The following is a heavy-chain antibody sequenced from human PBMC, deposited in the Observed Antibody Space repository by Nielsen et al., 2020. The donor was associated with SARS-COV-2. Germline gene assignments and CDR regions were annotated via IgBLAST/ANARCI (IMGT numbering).Heavy chain of an antibody. D-gene: IGHD1-26*01. CDR1: GFTFSSYG. CDR3: AKRGDTGSQTYFDS. Sequence: GESLKISCAASGFTFSSYGIHWVRQAPGKGLEWVAVISSDGTNKYYADSVKGRFTISRDNSKNTLYLQMNSLGPEDTALYYCAKRGDTGSQTYFDSWGRGTLVTVSS. J-gene: IGHJ4*02. CDR2: ISSDGTNK. V-gene: IGHV3-30*18.